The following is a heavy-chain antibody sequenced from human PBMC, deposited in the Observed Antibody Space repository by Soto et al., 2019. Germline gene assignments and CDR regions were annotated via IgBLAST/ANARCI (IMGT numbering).Heavy chain of an antibody. CDR3: ARVRGRFSGSGTHWSTFEI. V-gene: IGHV4-38-2*01. D-gene: IGHD3-10*01. CDR2: IYYSGNT. CDR1: GYSIGSGYY. J-gene: IGHJ3*02. Sequence: LSLTCGVSGYSIGSGYYWGWLRQPPGRGLEWLGTIYYSGNTLYNSSLKSRVTITLDTSKNQFSLNLNSVTAADTAVYFCARVRGRFSGSGTHWSTFEIWGQGTMVTVSS.